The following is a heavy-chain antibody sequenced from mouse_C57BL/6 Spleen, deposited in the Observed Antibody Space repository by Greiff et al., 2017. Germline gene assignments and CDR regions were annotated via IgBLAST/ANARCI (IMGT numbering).Heavy chain of an antibody. J-gene: IGHJ3*01. Sequence: EVQLQQSGPELVKPGASVKMSCKASGYTFTDYNMHWVKQSHGKSLEWIGYINPNNGGTSYNQKFKGKATLTVNKSSSTAYMELRSLTSEDSAVYYCARVLYGSSPAWFAYWGQGTLVTVSA. D-gene: IGHD1-1*01. CDR2: INPNNGGT. V-gene: IGHV1-22*01. CDR3: ARVLYGSSPAWFAY. CDR1: GYTFTDYN.